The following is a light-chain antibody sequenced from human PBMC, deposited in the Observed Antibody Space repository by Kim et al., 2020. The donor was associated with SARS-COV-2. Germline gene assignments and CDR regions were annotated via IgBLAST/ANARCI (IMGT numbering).Light chain of an antibody. CDR2: KAS. Sequence: DTQMTQSPSTLSASVGDRVTITCRATQSISSWLAWYQQTPGKAPKLLIYKASILESGVPSRFSGSGSGTEFTLTISSLQPGDFTIYFCQQYNTYPWTFGQGTKLEI. CDR3: QQYNTYPWT. V-gene: IGKV1-5*03. J-gene: IGKJ1*01. CDR1: QSISSW.